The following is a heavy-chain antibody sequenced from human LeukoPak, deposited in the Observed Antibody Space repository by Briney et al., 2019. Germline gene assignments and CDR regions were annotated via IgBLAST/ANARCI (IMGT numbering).Heavy chain of an antibody. V-gene: IGHV3-53*01. Sequence: GGSLRLSCAASGFTVSTDHMSWVRQAPGKGLEWVAVSYSGGSTYYAESVKGRFTISRDNSKNTLYLQVNSLRAEDTAVYYCARVWELSFDYWGQGTLVTVSS. D-gene: IGHD1-26*01. CDR2: SYSGGST. CDR3: ARVWELSFDY. CDR1: GFTVSTDH. J-gene: IGHJ4*02.